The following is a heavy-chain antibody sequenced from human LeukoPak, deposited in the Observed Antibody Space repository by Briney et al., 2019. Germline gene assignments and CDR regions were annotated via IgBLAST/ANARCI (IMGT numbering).Heavy chain of an antibody. CDR3: ARGLEMGYYDSSGSNSFDP. CDR1: GFTLSSYW. J-gene: IGHJ5*02. Sequence: PGGSLRLSCAASGFTLSSYWMSWVRQTPGKGLEWVASIKQDGSEKYYVDSGKGRFTISRDNAKNSLYLQMNSLRAEDTAVYYCARGLEMGYYDSSGSNSFDPWGQGTLVTVSS. CDR2: IKQDGSEK. D-gene: IGHD3-22*01. V-gene: IGHV3-7*01.